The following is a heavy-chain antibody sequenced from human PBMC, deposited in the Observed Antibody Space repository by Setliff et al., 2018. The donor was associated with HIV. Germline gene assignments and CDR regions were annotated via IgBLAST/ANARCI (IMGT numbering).Heavy chain of an antibody. CDR2: IYHSGST. J-gene: IGHJ6*04. Sequence: KTSETLSLTCSVSGGSISSSNYYWGWIRQPPGKRLEWIGSIYHSGSTYYNPSLKSRVAISVDTSKNYFSLKLTSVTAADTAVYYCASPFGAVAGTMDVWGKGTTVTVSS. D-gene: IGHD6-19*01. CDR3: ASPFGAVAGTMDV. CDR1: GGSISSSNYY. V-gene: IGHV4-39*02.